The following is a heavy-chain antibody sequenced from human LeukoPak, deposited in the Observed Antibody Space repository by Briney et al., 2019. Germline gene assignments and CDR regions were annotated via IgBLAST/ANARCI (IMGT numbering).Heavy chain of an antibody. CDR1: GFTFSSYW. Sequence: PGGSLRLSCAASGFTFSSYWMHWVRQAPGKGPVWVSRIDTDGSTTSYADSVKGRFTISRDNAKNTLYLQMTSLRAEDTAVYYCASPRIAAAVTALFDYWGQGTLVTVSS. D-gene: IGHD6-13*01. CDR3: ASPRIAAAVTALFDY. CDR2: IDTDGSTT. V-gene: IGHV3-74*01. J-gene: IGHJ4*02.